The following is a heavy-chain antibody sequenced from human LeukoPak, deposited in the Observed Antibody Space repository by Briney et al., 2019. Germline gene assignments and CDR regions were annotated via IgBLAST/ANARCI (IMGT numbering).Heavy chain of an antibody. V-gene: IGHV3-33*01. Sequence: GGSLRLSCAASGFTFSSYGMHWVHQAPGKGLEWVAVIWYDGSNKYYADSVKGRFTISRDNSKNTLYLQMNSLRAEDTAVYYCARGVGATSSSLWGQGTLVTVSS. J-gene: IGHJ4*02. D-gene: IGHD1-26*01. CDR2: IWYDGSNK. CDR3: ARGVGATSSSL. CDR1: GFTFSSYG.